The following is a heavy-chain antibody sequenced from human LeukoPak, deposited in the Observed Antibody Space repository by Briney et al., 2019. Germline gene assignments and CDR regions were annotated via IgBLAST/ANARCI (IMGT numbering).Heavy chain of an antibody. CDR3: ARADVSGSYFEFDY. J-gene: IGHJ4*02. CDR2: INLDASVT. V-gene: IGHV3-74*01. D-gene: IGHD1-26*01. CDR1: RFAFSESW. Sequence: GGSLRLSCTASRFAFSESWMNWVRQAPGKGLVWVSRINLDASVTTYADSVKGRFTISRDNAKNTLYLQMSSLRGDDTAVYYCARADVSGSYFEFDYRGQGTLVTVSS.